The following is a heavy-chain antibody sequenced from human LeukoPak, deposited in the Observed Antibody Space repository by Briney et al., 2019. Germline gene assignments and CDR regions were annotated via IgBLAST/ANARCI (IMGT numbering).Heavy chain of an antibody. V-gene: IGHV1-69*05. CDR2: IIPIFGTA. Sequence: GASVKVSCKASGGTFSSYAISWVRQAPGQGLEWMGRIIPIFGTANYAQKFQGRVTITTDESTSTAYMELSSLRSEDTAVYYCAREGGYCSGGSCYSWAGGVHAFDIWGQGTMATVSS. D-gene: IGHD2-15*01. J-gene: IGHJ3*02. CDR1: GGTFSSYA. CDR3: AREGGYCSGGSCYSWAGGVHAFDI.